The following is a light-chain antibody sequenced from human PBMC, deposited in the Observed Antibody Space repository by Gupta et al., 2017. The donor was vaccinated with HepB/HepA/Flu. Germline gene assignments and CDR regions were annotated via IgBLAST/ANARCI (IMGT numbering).Light chain of an antibody. CDR3: SLWDDSCQVV. CDR1: SSNIGTNT. V-gene: IGLV1-44*01. Sequence: VLILPPAASGTPGQRVTSSCSGSSSNIGTNTVNWYQQLPGPAPILLIYLNNQRPSGVFDRFSGSKSGTSASLAISGVQSEDEAVYFCSLWDDSCQVVFGGGTKLTVV. J-gene: IGLJ2*01. CDR2: LNN.